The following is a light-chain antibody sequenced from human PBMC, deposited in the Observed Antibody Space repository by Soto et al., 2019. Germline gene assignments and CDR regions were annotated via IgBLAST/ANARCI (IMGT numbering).Light chain of an antibody. CDR2: EVS. Sequence: LTQPASVSGSPGQSITISCTGTSSDVGYYNYVSWYQQHPGKAPNLMIYEVSSRPSGVSNRFSGSKSGNTASLTISGLQAEDEADYYCSSYTRSSTYVFGTGTKVTAL. V-gene: IGLV2-14*01. J-gene: IGLJ1*01. CDR3: SSYTRSSTYV. CDR1: SSDVGYYNY.